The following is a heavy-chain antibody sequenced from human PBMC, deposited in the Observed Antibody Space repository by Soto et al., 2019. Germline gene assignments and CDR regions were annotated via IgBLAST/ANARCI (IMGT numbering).Heavy chain of an antibody. V-gene: IGHV4-61*01. D-gene: IGHD1-26*01. J-gene: IGHJ4*02. CDR3: ARVVGGSYLGECFDY. CDR2: IYYSGST. CDR1: GGSVSSGSYY. Sequence: SETLSLTCTVSGGSVSSGSYYWSWIRQPPGKGLEWIGYIYYSGSTNYNPSLKSRVTISVDTSKNQFSLKLSSVTAADTAVYYCARVVGGSYLGECFDYWGQGTLVTVSS.